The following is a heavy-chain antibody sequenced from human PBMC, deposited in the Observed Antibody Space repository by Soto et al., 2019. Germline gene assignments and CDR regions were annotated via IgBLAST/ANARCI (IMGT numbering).Heavy chain of an antibody. CDR1: GFTFSNAW. V-gene: IGHV3-15*01. Sequence: GGSLRLSCAASGFTFSNAWMSWVRQAPGKGLECVGRIKSKTDGGATDYAAPVKGRFTISRDDSKNTLYLQMNSLKTEETAVYYCTTDRFLWFQGRYMDVWGKGTTVTVSS. J-gene: IGHJ6*03. CDR2: IKSKTDGGAT. D-gene: IGHD2-21*01. CDR3: TTDRFLWFQGRYMDV.